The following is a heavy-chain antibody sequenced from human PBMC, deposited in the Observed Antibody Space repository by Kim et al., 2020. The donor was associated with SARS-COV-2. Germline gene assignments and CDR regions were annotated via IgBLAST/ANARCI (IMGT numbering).Heavy chain of an antibody. D-gene: IGHD2-21*02. CDR3: ARVEGGRHIVVVTAMGFDY. CDR1: GFTFSDYY. J-gene: IGHJ4*02. V-gene: IGHV3-11*01. CDR2: ISSSGSTI. Sequence: GGSLRLSCAASGFTFSDYYMSWIRQAPGKGLEWVSYISSSGSTIYYADSVKGRFTISRDNAKNSLYLQMNSLRAEDTAVYYCARVEGGRHIVVVTAMGFDYWGQGTLVTVSS.